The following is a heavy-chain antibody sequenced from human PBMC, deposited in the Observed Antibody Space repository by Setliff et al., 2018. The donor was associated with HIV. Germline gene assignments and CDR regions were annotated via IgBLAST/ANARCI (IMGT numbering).Heavy chain of an antibody. CDR3: AKPLTQWGVSPYHYAVDV. V-gene: IGHV3-11*06. Sequence: LRLSCAASGFTFSDYYMSWIRQAPGKGLEWVSYITGSSSYTNYADSVKGRFTISRDNAKNTLYLQMNSLRAEDTAVYYCAKPLTQWGVSPYHYAVDVWGQGTTVTVSS. CDR2: ITGSSSYT. CDR1: GFTFSDYY. D-gene: IGHD1-26*01. J-gene: IGHJ6*02.